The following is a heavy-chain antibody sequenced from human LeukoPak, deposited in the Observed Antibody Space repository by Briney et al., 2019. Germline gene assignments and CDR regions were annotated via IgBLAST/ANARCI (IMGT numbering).Heavy chain of an antibody. D-gene: IGHD4-23*01. V-gene: IGHV4-59*01. Sequence: SETLSLTCTVSGGSIRSYYWTWIRQPPGKGLEWIGYIYYSGSTNYNPSLKSRVTISVDTSKNQFSLKLSSVTAADTAVYYCARGGYGGPLDYWGQGTLVTVSS. CDR2: IYYSGST. CDR3: ARGGYGGPLDY. J-gene: IGHJ4*02. CDR1: GGSIRSYY.